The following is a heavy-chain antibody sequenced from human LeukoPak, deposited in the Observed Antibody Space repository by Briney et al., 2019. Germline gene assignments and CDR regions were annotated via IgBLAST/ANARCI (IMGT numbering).Heavy chain of an antibody. CDR2: IYYSRST. J-gene: IGHJ4*02. Sequence: GSLRLSCAASGFTFSSYAMSWIRQPPGKGLEWIGYIYYSRSTNYNPSLKSRVTISVDTSKNQFSLKLSSVTAADTAMYYCARHRTAYYFDYWGQGTLVTVSS. CDR3: ARHRTAYYFDY. CDR1: GFTFSSYA. V-gene: IGHV4-59*08.